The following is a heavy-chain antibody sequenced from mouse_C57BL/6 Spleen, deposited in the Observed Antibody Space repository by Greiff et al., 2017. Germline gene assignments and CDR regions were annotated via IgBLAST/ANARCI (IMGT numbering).Heavy chain of an antibody. J-gene: IGHJ4*01. Sequence: QVQLKQPGAELVKPGASVKLSCKASGYTFTSYWMQWVKQRPGQGLEWIGEIDPSDSYTNYNQKFKGKATLTVDTSSSTAYMQLSSLTSEDSAVYYCARRQALGAMDYWGQGTSVTVSS. CDR2: IDPSDSYT. V-gene: IGHV1-50*01. CDR1: GYTFTSYW. CDR3: ARRQALGAMDY.